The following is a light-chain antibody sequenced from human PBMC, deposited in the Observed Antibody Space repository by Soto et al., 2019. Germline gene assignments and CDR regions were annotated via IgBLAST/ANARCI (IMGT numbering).Light chain of an antibody. CDR2: DVS. CDR1: SSDVGGYNY. Sequence: QPALTQPASVSGSPGQSITISCTGVSSDVGGYNYVSWYQHHPGKAPKLIIYDVSNRPSGVSNRFSGSKSGNTASLTIAGLQAEDEAEYYCSSYTNVIFGGGTKLTVL. V-gene: IGLV2-14*01. CDR3: SSYTNVI. J-gene: IGLJ2*01.